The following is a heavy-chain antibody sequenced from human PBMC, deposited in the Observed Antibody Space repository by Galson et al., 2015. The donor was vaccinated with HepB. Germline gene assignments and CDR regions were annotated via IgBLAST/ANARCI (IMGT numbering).Heavy chain of an antibody. V-gene: IGHV3-23*01. CDR1: GFSFTSA. CDR3: AKLRGNSWGKLHFEY. D-gene: IGHD5-18*01. Sequence: SLRLSCAASGFSFTSAMSWVRQAPGKRLEWVSSLSGGDSATFYADSVRGRFTISRDNSKNTLFLQMNSLRVEDTATYYCAKLRGNSWGKLHFEYWGQGALVTVSS. J-gene: IGHJ4*02. CDR2: LSGGDSAT.